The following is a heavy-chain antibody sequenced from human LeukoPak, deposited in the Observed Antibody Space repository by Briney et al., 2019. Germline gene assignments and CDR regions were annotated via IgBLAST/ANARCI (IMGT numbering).Heavy chain of an antibody. CDR3: GKEGAA. Sequence: PGGSLRLSCAASGFTFSNAWMSWVRQAPGKGPEWVSAIGGRGGSTYYADSLGGRFIFSRDTSKAMVYLQMKSLKVEDTATYFCGKEGAAWGQGTKVTVSS. J-gene: IGHJ3*01. CDR2: IGGRGGST. V-gene: IGHV3-23*01. D-gene: IGHD3-16*01. CDR1: GFTFSNAW.